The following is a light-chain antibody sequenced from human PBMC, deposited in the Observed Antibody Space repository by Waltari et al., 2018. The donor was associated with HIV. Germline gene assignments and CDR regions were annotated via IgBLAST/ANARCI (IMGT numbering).Light chain of an antibody. V-gene: IGKV1-39*01. J-gene: IGKJ3*01. CDR2: DAS. CDR3: QQSYLSPLT. Sequence: DVQMTQSPPSLSASVGDSITITCRASQTVTNKVNWYQQKPGKAPKVLIFDASSLQSGVPSRFSGSGSGTDFTLSIYSLQPDDFASYFCQQSYLSPLTFGPGTKVDIK. CDR1: QTVTNK.